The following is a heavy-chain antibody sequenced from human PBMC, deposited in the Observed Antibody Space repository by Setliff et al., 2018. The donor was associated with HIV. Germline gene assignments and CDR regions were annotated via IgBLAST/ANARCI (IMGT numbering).Heavy chain of an antibody. J-gene: IGHJ4*02. V-gene: IGHV3-30*02. CDR1: GKSLSNYW. Sequence: GESLKISCKGSGKSLSNYWINWVRQAPGKGLEWVAFIRYDGSDKYYVDSVKGRFTVSRDNSKNTLYLQMNSLRPEDTALYYCAKDRLLDGSSWYYLDYWGQGTLVTVSS. D-gene: IGHD6-13*01. CDR2: IRYDGSDK. CDR3: AKDRLLDGSSWYYLDY.